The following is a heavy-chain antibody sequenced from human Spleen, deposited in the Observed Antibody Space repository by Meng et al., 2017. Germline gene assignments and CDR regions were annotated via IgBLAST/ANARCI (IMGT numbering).Heavy chain of an antibody. CDR3: ASSWLRPYFDY. J-gene: IGHJ4*02. V-gene: IGHV4-34*01. CDR2: MYYSGST. CDR1: GGSFSGYY. Sequence: QMQLQQWGAGVLKPSETLSLTCAVYGGSFSGYYWSWIRQPPGKGLEWIGHMYYSGSTYYNPSLKSRVTISVDTSQNQFSLKVSSVTAADTAVYYCASSWLRPYFDYWGQGTLVTVSS. D-gene: IGHD5-12*01.